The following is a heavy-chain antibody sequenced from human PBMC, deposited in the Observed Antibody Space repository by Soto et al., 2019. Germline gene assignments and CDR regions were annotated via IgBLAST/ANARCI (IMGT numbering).Heavy chain of an antibody. CDR1: GDSVSSNGAA. CDR3: ARAVAATANAFVT. CDR2: TYYRSKWYN. V-gene: IGHV6-1*01. D-gene: IGHD6-19*01. J-gene: IGHJ3*02. Sequence: SQTLSLPCAISGDSVSSNGAAWNWVRQSPSRGLEWLGRTYYRSKWYNDYAVSVKSRITIDPDTSKNQFSLQLNSVTPDYTAVYYCARAVAATANAFVTWGQGTVVTVSS.